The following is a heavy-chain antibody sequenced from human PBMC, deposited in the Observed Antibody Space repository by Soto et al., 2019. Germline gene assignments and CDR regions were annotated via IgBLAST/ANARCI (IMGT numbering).Heavy chain of an antibody. V-gene: IGHV1-69*01. J-gene: IGHJ4*02. CDR2: ISPLFSTT. CDR1: GDLFNNYA. D-gene: IGHD6-13*01. CDR3: AASASVAAAGYFTF. Sequence: QVQLVQSGAEVKEPGSSVKVSCKATGDLFNNYAFNWVRQAPGQGLEWMGRISPLFSTTNYAQKFQGRVTIGADEVTTSAYLEVSNMESEDTAMYYCAASASVAAAGYFTFWGQGTLVTVSP.